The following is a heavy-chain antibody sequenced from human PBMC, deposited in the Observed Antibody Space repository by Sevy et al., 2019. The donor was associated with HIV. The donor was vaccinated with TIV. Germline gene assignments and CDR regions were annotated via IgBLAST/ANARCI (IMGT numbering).Heavy chain of an antibody. D-gene: IGHD2-15*01. Sequence: GGSLRLSCAASGFTFSSYWMHWVRQAPGKGLVWVSRIYGDGSITEYTDSVKGRFTISRDHAKNPLYLQMTSLRADETAVYYCARVLHPSGGYDAFAIWGQGTMVTV. CDR2: IYGDGSIT. CDR1: GFTFSSYW. J-gene: IGHJ3*02. CDR3: ARVLHPSGGYDAFAI. V-gene: IGHV3-74*01.